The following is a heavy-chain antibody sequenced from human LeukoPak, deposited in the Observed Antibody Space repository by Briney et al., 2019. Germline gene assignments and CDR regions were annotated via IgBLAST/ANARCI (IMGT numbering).Heavy chain of an antibody. V-gene: IGHV4-39*01. CDR1: GGSISSSSYY. CDR3: ARHFFSRGLRFGELLKKIDY. Sequence: SETLSLTCTVSGGSISSSSYYWGWIRQPPGKGLEWIGSIYYSGSTYYNPSLKSRVTISVDTSKNQFSLKLSSVTAADTAVYYCARHFFSRGLRFGELLKKIDYWGQGTLVTVSS. J-gene: IGHJ4*02. D-gene: IGHD3-10*01. CDR2: IYYSGST.